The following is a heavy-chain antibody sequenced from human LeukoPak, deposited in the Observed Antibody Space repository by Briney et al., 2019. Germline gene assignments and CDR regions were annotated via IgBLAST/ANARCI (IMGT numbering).Heavy chain of an antibody. CDR1: GFTFSSYA. V-gene: IGHV3-23*01. CDR3: AKDPRVVVVTAIPWQKPVTPVFDY. Sequence: PGGSLRLSCAASGFTFSSYAMSWVRQAPGKRLEWVSAISGSGGSTYYADSVKGRFTISRDNSKNTLYLQMNSLRAEDTAVYYCAKDPRVVVVTAIPWQKPVTPVFDYWGQGTLVTVSS. CDR2: ISGSGGST. J-gene: IGHJ4*02. D-gene: IGHD2-21*02.